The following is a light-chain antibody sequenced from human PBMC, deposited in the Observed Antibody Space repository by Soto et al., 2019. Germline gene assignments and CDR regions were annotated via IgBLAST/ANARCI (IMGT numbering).Light chain of an antibody. CDR1: QSISSNY. Sequence: PGERATLSCRVTQSISSNYLAWYQQKPGQAPRLLIYIASRRATDIPDRFSGSGSGTDFTLTISRLEPEDSALYYCQQYGTSPWTFGQGTKVEIK. V-gene: IGKV3-20*01. J-gene: IGKJ1*01. CDR3: QQYGTSPWT. CDR2: IAS.